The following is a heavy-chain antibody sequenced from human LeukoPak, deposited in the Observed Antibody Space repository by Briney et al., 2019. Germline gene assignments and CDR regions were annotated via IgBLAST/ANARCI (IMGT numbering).Heavy chain of an antibody. Sequence: GGSLRLSCAASGFTFSSYAMSWVRQAPGKGLEWVSAISGSGGSTYYADSVKGRFTISRDNSKNTLYLQMNSLRAEDTAVYYCASISGNYYAHAYDIWGQGTMVTVSS. CDR3: ASISGNYYAHAYDI. V-gene: IGHV3-23*01. J-gene: IGHJ3*02. CDR1: GFTFSSYA. CDR2: ISGSGGST. D-gene: IGHD1-26*01.